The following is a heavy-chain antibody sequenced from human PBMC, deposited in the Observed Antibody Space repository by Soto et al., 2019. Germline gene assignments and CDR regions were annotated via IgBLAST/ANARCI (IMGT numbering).Heavy chain of an antibody. J-gene: IGHJ4*02. V-gene: IGHV4-59*01. CDR2: IYYSGST. D-gene: IGHD3-10*01. Sequence: PSETLSLTCTVSGGSISSYYWSWIRQPPGKGLEWIGYIYYSGSTNYNPSLKSRVTISVDTSKNQFSLKLSSVTAADTAVYYCARGFQCYYGSGSYYSDFDYWGQGPLVTV. CDR3: ARGFQCYYGSGSYYSDFDY. CDR1: GGSISSYY.